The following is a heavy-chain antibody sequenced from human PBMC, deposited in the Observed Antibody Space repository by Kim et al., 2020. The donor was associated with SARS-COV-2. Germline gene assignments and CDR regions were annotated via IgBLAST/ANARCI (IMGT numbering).Heavy chain of an antibody. D-gene: IGHD6-13*01. J-gene: IGHJ4*02. CDR3: ARALAD. V-gene: IGHV3-74*01. CDR2: SEGRTT. Sequence: SEGRTTNYADSVKGRFTISRDNAKNTLYLQMNSLRAEDTAVYYCARALADWGQGTLVTVSS.